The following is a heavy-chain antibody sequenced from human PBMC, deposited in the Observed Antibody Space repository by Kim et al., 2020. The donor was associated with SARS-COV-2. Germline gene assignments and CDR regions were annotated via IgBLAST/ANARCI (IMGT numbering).Heavy chain of an antibody. CDR3: AREWDYDYVWGSSDDCCLDV. Sequence: RFTISRDNAKNSLYLQMNSLRAEDTAVYYCAREWDYDYVWGSSDDCCLDVWGQGTTVTVSS. V-gene: IGHV3-11*04. J-gene: IGHJ6*02. D-gene: IGHD3-16*01.